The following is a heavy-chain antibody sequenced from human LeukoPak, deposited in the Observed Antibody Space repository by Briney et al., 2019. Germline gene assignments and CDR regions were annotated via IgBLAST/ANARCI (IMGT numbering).Heavy chain of an antibody. D-gene: IGHD6-19*01. CDR2: LYQTGST. J-gene: IGHJ4*02. CDR1: GDSISGSSYF. V-gene: IGHV4-39*01. CDR3: VRHQHWLGHLDS. Sequence: SETLSLTCTVSGDSISGSSYFWGWIRQPPGKGLEWIGSLYQTGSTYYNPSLQSRVIISVDTSTNQFSLKLSFVTAADTAIYYCVRHQHWLGHLDSWGQGTLVTVSS.